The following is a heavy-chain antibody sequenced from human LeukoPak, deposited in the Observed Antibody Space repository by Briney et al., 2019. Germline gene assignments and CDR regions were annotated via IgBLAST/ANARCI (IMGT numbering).Heavy chain of an antibody. CDR2: ISWDGGST. J-gene: IGHJ4*02. V-gene: IGHV3-43*01. D-gene: IGHD6-13*01. CDR1: GFTFDDYT. Sequence: GGSLRLSCAASGFTFDDYTMHWVRQAPGKGLEWVSLISWDGGSTYYADSVKGRFTISRDNSKNSLYLQMNSLRTEDTALYYCAKDYYPDLAAAGKDLSGPLGWYFDYWGQGTLVTVSS. CDR3: AKDYYPDLAAAGKDLSGPLGWYFDY.